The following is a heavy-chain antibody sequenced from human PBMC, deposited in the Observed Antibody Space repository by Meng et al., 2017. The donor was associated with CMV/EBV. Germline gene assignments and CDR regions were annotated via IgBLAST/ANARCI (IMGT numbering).Heavy chain of an antibody. CDR2: IYYSGST. Sequence: PHESGPGPVKPSETLSLTCTVSGGSISSSSYYWGWIRQPPGKGLEWIGSIYYSGSTYYNPSLKSRVTISVDTSKNQFSLKLSSVTAADTAVYYCARGGIAAAGLHWGQGTLVTVSS. CDR1: GGSISSSSYY. J-gene: IGHJ4*02. CDR3: ARGGIAAAGLH. D-gene: IGHD6-13*01. V-gene: IGHV4-39*07.